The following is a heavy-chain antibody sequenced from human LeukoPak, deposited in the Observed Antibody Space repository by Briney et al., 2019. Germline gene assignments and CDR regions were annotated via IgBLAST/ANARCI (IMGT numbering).Heavy chain of an antibody. J-gene: IGHJ4*02. CDR2: MRQDGGEI. V-gene: IGHV3-7*01. CDR1: GFPFNNYW. CDR3: ARIMDLLGVHFDF. D-gene: IGHD2-8*01. Sequence: PGGSLRLSCVVSGFPFNNYWMSWVRQAPWKGLEWVATMRQDGGEIYYVDSVRGRFTISRDNAKNSLYLQMNSLRAEDTAMYYCARIMDLLGVHFDFWGQGTLVTVSS.